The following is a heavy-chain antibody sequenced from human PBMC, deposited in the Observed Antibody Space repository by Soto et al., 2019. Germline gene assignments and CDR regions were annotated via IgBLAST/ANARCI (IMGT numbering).Heavy chain of an antibody. V-gene: IGHV4-31*03. D-gene: IGHD3-3*01. CDR3: ARRAYDFWSGYYSDYYYGMDV. Sequence: SETLSLTCTVSGGSISSGGYYWSWIRQHPGKGLEWIGYIYYSGSTYYNPSLKSRVTISVDTSKNQFSLKLSSVTAADTAVYYCARRAYDFWSGYYSDYYYGMDVWGQGTTVT. CDR1: GGSISSGGYY. CDR2: IYYSGST. J-gene: IGHJ6*02.